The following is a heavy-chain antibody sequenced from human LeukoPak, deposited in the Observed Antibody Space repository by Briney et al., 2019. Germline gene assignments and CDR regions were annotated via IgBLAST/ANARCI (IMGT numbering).Heavy chain of an antibody. D-gene: IGHD4-11*01. CDR2: IYYSGST. CDR3: ASHTHDYSNSLDY. Sequence: SETLSLTCTVSGGSISSSSYYWGWIRQPPGKGLEWIGSIYYSGSTYYNPSLKSRVTISVDTSKNQFSLKLSSVTAADTAVCYCASHTHDYSNSLDYWGQGTLVTVSS. CDR1: GGSISSSSYY. J-gene: IGHJ4*02. V-gene: IGHV4-39*01.